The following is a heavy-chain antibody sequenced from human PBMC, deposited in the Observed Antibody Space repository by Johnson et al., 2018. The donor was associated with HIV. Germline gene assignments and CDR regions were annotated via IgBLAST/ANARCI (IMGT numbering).Heavy chain of an antibody. CDR3: YTGDGSGSHAFDI. CDR2: ISWNSGNI. Sequence: VQLVESGGGLVQPGGSLRLSCAASGFTFDDYAMHWVRQAPGKGLEWVSGISWNSGNIAYADSVRGRFTISRDNAKNSLYLQMNSLRVEDTALYYCYTGDGSGSHAFDIWGQGKMVTVAS. J-gene: IGHJ3*02. V-gene: IGHV3-9*01. CDR1: GFTFDDYA. D-gene: IGHD3-22*01.